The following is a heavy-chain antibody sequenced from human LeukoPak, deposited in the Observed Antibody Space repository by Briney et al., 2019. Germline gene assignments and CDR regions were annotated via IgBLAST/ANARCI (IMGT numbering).Heavy chain of an antibody. V-gene: IGHV3-7*01. D-gene: IGHD2-21*02. CDR3: ARDRIVVVTANGMDV. Sequence: GESLRLSCEGSGFSFSSYGMNWVRQAPGKGLEWVANIKQDGSEKYYVDSVKGRFTISRDNGKNSLYLQMDSLRAEDTAVYYCARDRIVVVTANGMDVWGQGTTVTVSS. J-gene: IGHJ6*02. CDR1: GFSFSSYG. CDR2: IKQDGSEK.